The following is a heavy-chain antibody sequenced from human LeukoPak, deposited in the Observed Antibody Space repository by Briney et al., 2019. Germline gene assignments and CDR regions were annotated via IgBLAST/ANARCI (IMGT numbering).Heavy chain of an antibody. J-gene: IGHJ5*02. Sequence: PSETLSLTCTVSGGSINDYYWTWIRKAPGKGLEWLGYISNSGTTDYHPSLKSRVTMSADTSNNEFSLKVSSVTAVDTAMYYCARVVRGAVTSNCFDPWGQGTLVTVS. CDR2: ISNSGTT. D-gene: IGHD4-17*01. CDR3: ARVVRGAVTSNCFDP. V-gene: IGHV4-59*01. CDR1: GGSINDYY.